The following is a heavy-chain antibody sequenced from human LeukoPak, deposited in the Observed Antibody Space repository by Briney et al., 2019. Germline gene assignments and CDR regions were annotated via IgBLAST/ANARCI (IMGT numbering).Heavy chain of an antibody. CDR3: ARQTGLLDY. CDR2: ISGSGSNT. D-gene: IGHD3-9*01. V-gene: IGHV3-11*01. Sequence: GGSLRLSCAASGFSFSDYYMSWIRQAPGKGLEWVSYISGSGSNTYYTDYVKGRFTISRDNAKNSLYLQMNSLRAEDTAVYYCARQTGLLDYWGQGTLVTVSS. J-gene: IGHJ4*02. CDR1: GFSFSDYY.